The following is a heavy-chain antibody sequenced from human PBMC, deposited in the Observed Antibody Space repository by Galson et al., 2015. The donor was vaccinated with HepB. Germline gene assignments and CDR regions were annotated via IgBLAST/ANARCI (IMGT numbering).Heavy chain of an antibody. J-gene: IGHJ6*02. Sequence: SVKVSCKASGYTFTSYYMHWVRQAPGQGLEWMGIINPIFGTANYAQKFQGRVTITADKSTSTAYMELSSLRSEDTAVYYCARDQPGVAAVVGGLYGMDVWGQGTTVTVSS. CDR2: INPIFGTA. CDR3: ARDQPGVAAVVGGLYGMDV. V-gene: IGHV1-69*06. CDR1: GYTFTSYY. D-gene: IGHD6-13*01.